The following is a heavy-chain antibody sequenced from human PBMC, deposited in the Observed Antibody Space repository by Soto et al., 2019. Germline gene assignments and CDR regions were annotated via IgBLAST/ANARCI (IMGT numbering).Heavy chain of an antibody. D-gene: IGHD2-2*01. CDR3: ARAVVVVVATSALDY. CDR2: ISAYNGNT. J-gene: IGHJ4*02. CDR1: GYTFTSYG. Sequence: GASVKVSCKASGYTFTSYGISWVRQAPGQGLEWMGWISAYNGNTNYAQKLQGRVTMTTDTSTSTAYMELRSLRSDDTAVYYCARAVVVVVATSALDYWGQGTLVTVPS. V-gene: IGHV1-18*01.